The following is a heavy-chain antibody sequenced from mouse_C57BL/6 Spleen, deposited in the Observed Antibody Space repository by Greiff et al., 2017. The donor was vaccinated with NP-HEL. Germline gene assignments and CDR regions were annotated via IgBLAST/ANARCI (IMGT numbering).Heavy chain of an antibody. Sequence: VQLKQSGPELVKPGASVKISCKASGYTFTDYYMNWVKQSHGKSLEWIGDINPNNGGTSYNQKFKGKATLTVDKSSSTAYMELRSLTSEDSAVYYCARYEGRRVFDYWGQGTTLTVSS. CDR2: INPNNGGT. CDR3: ARYEGRRVFDY. J-gene: IGHJ2*01. V-gene: IGHV1-26*01. D-gene: IGHD2-14*01. CDR1: GYTFTDYY.